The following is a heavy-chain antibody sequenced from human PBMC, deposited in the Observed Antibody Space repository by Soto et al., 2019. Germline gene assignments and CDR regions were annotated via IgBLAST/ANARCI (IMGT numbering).Heavy chain of an antibody. CDR1: GFAFTGYT. V-gene: IGHV3-21*02. Sequence: EVRLVESGGALVKPGGSLTLSCAASGFAFTGYTMNWVRQAPGTGLEWVSSIASGSNSVDYADSLKGRFTVSRDNAKNSLSLHMHSLRVEDTAVYYCARDSGFYDESGQKHYYGMDVWGQGTTVIVSS. CDR2: IASGSNSV. CDR3: ARDSGFYDESGQKHYYGMDV. D-gene: IGHD3-22*01. J-gene: IGHJ6*02.